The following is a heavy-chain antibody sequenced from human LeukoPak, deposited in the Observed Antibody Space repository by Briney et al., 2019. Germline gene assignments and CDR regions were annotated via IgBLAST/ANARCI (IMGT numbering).Heavy chain of an antibody. J-gene: IGHJ4*02. Sequence: SETLSLTCAVYGGSFSGYYWVWIRQPPGKGLEWIGEINHSGSTNYNPSLKSRVTTSVDTSKNQFSLNLSSVTAADTAAYYCARTNNVFYYFDYWGQGTLVTVSS. CDR2: INHSGST. CDR1: GGSFSGYY. V-gene: IGHV4-34*01. D-gene: IGHD1/OR15-1a*01. CDR3: ARTNNVFYYFDY.